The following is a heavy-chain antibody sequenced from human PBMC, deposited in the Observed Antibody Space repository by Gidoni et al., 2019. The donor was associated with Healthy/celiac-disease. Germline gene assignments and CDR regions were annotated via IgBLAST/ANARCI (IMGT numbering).Heavy chain of an antibody. D-gene: IGHD3-9*01. V-gene: IGHV3-33*01. CDR3: ARAGYDILTGYSMGDAFDI. Sequence: QVQLVESGGGVVQPGRSLRLACAASGFTFSSYGMPWVRQAPGKGLEWVAVIWYDGSNKYYADSVKGRFTISRDNSKNTLYLQMNSLRAEDTAVYYCARAGYDILTGYSMGDAFDIWGQGTMVTVSS. CDR2: IWYDGSNK. J-gene: IGHJ3*02. CDR1: GFTFSSYG.